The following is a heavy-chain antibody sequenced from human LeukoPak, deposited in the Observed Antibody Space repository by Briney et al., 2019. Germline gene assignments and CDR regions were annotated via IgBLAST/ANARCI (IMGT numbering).Heavy chain of an antibody. CDR1: GGSVSDYY. CDR2: IYHTGST. D-gene: IGHD7-27*01. V-gene: IGHV4-59*02. CDR3: ASRKLGNDY. Sequence: PSETLSLTCTISGGSVSDYYLSWIRQSPGKGLEWIGYIYHTGSTSYSPSLKSRVTISADTSQNQFSLKLSSVTAADTAVYYCASRKLGNDYWGQGTLVTVSS. J-gene: IGHJ4*02.